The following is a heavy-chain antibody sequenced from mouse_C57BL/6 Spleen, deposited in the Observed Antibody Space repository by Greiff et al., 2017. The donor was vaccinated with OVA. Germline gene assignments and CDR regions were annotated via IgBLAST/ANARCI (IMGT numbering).Heavy chain of an antibody. Sequence: VKLQQPGAELVKPGASVKMSCKASGYTFTRYWITWVKQRPGQGLEWIGDIYPGSGSTNYNEKFKSKATLTVDTSSSTAYMQLSSLTSEDSAVYYCARPYGNYVGYAMDYWGQGTSVTVSS. V-gene: IGHV1-55*01. CDR2: IYPGSGST. CDR3: ARPYGNYVGYAMDY. CDR1: GYTFTRYW. D-gene: IGHD2-1*01. J-gene: IGHJ4*01.